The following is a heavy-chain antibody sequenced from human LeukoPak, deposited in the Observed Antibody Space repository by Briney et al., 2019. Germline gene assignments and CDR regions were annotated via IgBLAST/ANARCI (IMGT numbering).Heavy chain of an antibody. CDR2: ISGSGGST. J-gene: IGHJ4*02. V-gene: IGHV3-23*01. D-gene: IGHD3-22*01. CDR3: AKRSGYYDSSGPPDY. Sequence: GGSRRLSCAASGFTFSSYAISWVRQAPGKGLEWVSAISGSGGSTYYADSVKGRFTISRDNSKNTLYLQMNSLRAEDTAVYYCAKRSGYYDSSGPPDYWGQGTLVTVSS. CDR1: GFTFSSYA.